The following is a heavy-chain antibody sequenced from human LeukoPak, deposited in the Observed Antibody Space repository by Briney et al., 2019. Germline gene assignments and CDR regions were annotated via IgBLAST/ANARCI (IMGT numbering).Heavy chain of an antibody. CDR2: IYDSGST. CDR1: GGSITSHY. V-gene: IGHV4-59*08. J-gene: IGHJ5*02. D-gene: IGHD2-8*01. CDR3: ARHRYCTNGVCYLVPRAFDP. Sequence: PSETLSLTCTVSGGSITSHYWTWIRQPPGKGLEWIGYIYDSGSTNYNPSLKNRVTISVDTSKNQFSLKLSSVAAADTAVYYCARHRYCTNGVCYLVPRAFDPWGQGTLVTVSS.